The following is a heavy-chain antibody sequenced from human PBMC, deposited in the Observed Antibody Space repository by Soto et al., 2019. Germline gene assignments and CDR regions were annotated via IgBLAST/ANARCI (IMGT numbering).Heavy chain of an antibody. CDR2: TIPIFGTA. V-gene: IGHV1-69*01. J-gene: IGHJ4*02. CDR3: ARDGGRHSGGIDY. Sequence: QVQLVQSGAEVKKPGSSVKVSCKASGGTFSSYSINWVRQAPGQGLEWMGETIPIFGTANYAQKFQGRVTITADESTITAYMELSSLRSEDTAVYYCARDGGRHSGGIDYWGQGTLVTVSS. CDR1: GGTFSSYS. D-gene: IGHD1-26*01.